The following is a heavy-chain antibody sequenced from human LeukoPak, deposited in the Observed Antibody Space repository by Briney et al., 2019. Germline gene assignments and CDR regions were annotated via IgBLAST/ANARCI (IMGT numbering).Heavy chain of an antibody. D-gene: IGHD3-10*01. CDR3: ARVAEAYYYGSGSYHDY. Sequence: SETLSLTCTVSGGSISSSSYYWGWIRQPPGKGLKWIGSIYYSGSTYYNPSLKSRVTISVDTSKNQFSLKLSSVTAEDTAVYYCARVAEAYYYGSGSYHDYWGQGTLVTVSS. CDR2: IYYSGST. V-gene: IGHV4-39*01. CDR1: GGSISSSSYY. J-gene: IGHJ4*02.